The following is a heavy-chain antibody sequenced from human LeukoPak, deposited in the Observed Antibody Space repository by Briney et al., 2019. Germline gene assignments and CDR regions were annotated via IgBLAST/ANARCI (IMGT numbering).Heavy chain of an antibody. J-gene: IGHJ3*02. CDR3: ARVRGSSWYDAFDI. CDR1: GFPFEDYA. CDR2: ISWNSGSI. D-gene: IGHD6-13*01. Sequence: PGGSLRLSCAASGFPFEDYAMHWVRQVPGKGLECVSGISWNSGSIGYADSVKGRFTISRDNAKNSLYLQMNSLRAEDTAVYYCARVRGSSWYDAFDIWGQGTMVTVSS. V-gene: IGHV3-9*01.